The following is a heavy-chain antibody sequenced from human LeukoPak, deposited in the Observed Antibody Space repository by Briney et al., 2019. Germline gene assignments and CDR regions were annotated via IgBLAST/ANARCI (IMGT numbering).Heavy chain of an antibody. CDR3: ARVFNDYYDSSGFYYFDY. V-gene: IGHV4-31*03. J-gene: IGHJ4*02. CDR1: GGSISSGGYY. Sequence: SETLSLTCTVSGGSISSGGYYWSWIRQHPGKGLEWIGYIYYSGSIYYNPSLKSRVTISVDTSKNQFSLKLSSVTAADTAVYYCARVFNDYYDSSGFYYFDYWGQGTLVTVSS. CDR2: IYYSGSI. D-gene: IGHD3-22*01.